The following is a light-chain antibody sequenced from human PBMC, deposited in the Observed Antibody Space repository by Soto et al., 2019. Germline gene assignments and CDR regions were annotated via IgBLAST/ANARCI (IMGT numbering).Light chain of an antibody. CDR1: QSVSSN. Sequence: EIVMTQSPATLSVSTGERATLSCRASQSVSSNLAWYQQKPGQAPRLLIYGASTRATGIPARFSGSGSGTEFTLTISSLQSEDFAVYYCQQYGSSPQTFGQGTKVDIK. CDR2: GAS. CDR3: QQYGSSPQT. J-gene: IGKJ1*01. V-gene: IGKV3-15*01.